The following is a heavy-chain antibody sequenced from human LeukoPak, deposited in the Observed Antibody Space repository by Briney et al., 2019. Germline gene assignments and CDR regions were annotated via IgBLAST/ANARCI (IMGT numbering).Heavy chain of an antibody. CDR3: ARLSSGRPHEYFQH. CDR1: GGSMSSYY. Sequence: SETLSLTCTVSGGSMSSYYWSWVRQPPGKGLEWIAYISSSGSTNYNPSLKSRATISVDMSKNQFSLKLTSVTAADTAVYYCARLSSGRPHEYFQHWGQGTLVTVSS. D-gene: IGHD3-22*01. V-gene: IGHV4-59*01. CDR2: ISSSGST. J-gene: IGHJ1*01.